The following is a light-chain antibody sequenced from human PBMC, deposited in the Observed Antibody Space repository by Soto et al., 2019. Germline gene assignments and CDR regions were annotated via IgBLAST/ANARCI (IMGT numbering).Light chain of an antibody. V-gene: IGLV2-14*03. CDR1: SSGFGSYNF. CDR2: DVS. CDR3: CSYISSSSPYV. J-gene: IGLJ1*01. Sequence: QSALTQPASVSGSPGQSITISCTGTSSGFGSYNFVSWYQHHPCKAPKLMIYDVSNRPSGVSNRFSGSKSGNTASLTISGLQAEDEADYYCCSYISSSSPYVFGTGTKLTVL.